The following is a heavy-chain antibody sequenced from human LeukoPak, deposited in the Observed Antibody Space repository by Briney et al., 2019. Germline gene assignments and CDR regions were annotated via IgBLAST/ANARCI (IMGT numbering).Heavy chain of an antibody. CDR3: ARVVAGMYYFDY. V-gene: IGHV4-38-2*01. CDR2: IYYSGST. J-gene: IGHJ4*02. CDR1: GYSISSGYY. D-gene: IGHD6-19*01. Sequence: SETLSLTCAVSGYSISSGYYWGWIRQPPGKGLEWIGSIYYSGSTYYNPSLKSRVTISVDTSKNQFSLKLSSVTAADTAVYYCARVVAGMYYFDYWGQGTLVTVSS.